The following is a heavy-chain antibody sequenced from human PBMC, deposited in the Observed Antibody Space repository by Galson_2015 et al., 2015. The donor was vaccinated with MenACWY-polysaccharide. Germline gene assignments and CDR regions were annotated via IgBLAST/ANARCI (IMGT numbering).Heavy chain of an antibody. D-gene: IGHD3-10*01. CDR1: GFTFSTYT. CDR2: ISNDGSNK. Sequence: SLRLSCAASGFTFSTYTMHWVRQAPGKGLEWVAVISNDGSNKYYADSVKGRFTISRDNSKNTLYLQMNSLRAEDTAVYYCARGGSTYYYGSGTCYKFDSWGQGTLVTVSS. V-gene: IGHV3-30-3*01. CDR3: ARGGSTYYYGSGTCYKFDS. J-gene: IGHJ4*02.